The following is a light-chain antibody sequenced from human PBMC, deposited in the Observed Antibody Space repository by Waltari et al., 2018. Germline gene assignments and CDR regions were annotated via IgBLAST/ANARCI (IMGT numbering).Light chain of an antibody. CDR3: QQCNNWIT. CDR1: QSVSSN. CDR2: GAS. J-gene: IGKJ3*01. Sequence: EIVMTQSPATLSVSPGERATLSCRASQSVSSNLAWYQQKPGQAPRLLIYGASTRATGIPARFRGSGSGTEFTLTISSLQSEDFAVYYCQQCNNWITFGPGTKVDIK. V-gene: IGKV3-15*01.